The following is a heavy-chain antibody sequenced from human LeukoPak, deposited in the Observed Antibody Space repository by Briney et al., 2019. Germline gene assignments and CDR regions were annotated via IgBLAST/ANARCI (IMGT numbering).Heavy chain of an antibody. Sequence: PGGSLRLSCAASGFTFSSYAMSWVRQAPGEGLEWVSAIIGIGGSTYYADSVKGRFTTSRDNSQNKLYLQMPSLRAEDTAVYYCAKDSINVVVPEPDAFDLWGQGTMVTVSS. CDR3: AKDSINVVVPEPDAFDL. CDR2: IIGIGGST. D-gene: IGHD2-21*01. J-gene: IGHJ3*01. V-gene: IGHV3-23*01. CDR1: GFTFSSYA.